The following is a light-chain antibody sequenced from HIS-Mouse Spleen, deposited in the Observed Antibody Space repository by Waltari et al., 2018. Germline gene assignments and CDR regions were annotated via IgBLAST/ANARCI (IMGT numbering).Light chain of an antibody. CDR1: SSDVGGYNY. V-gene: IGLV2-11*01. CDR3: CSYAGSYTWV. CDR2: DVS. Sequence: QSALTQPRSVSGSPGQSVTISCTGTSSDVGGYNYVSWYQQHPGKAPKLMIYDVSKRPSVVPARFSGSKSGNTASLTISGLQAEDEADYYCCSYAGSYTWVFGGGTKLTVL. J-gene: IGLJ3*02.